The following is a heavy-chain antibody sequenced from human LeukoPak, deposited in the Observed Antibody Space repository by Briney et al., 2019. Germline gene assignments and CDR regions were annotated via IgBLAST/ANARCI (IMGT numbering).Heavy chain of an antibody. Sequence: PSETLSLTCTVSGGSISSYYWSWIRQPPGKGLEWIGYIYYSGSTNYNPSLKSRVTISVDTSKNQFSLKLSSVTAADTAVYYCARELGQGSVDVWGQGTTVTVSS. CDR3: ARELGQGSVDV. D-gene: IGHD1-26*01. J-gene: IGHJ6*02. CDR1: GGSISSYY. V-gene: IGHV4-59*08. CDR2: IYYSGST.